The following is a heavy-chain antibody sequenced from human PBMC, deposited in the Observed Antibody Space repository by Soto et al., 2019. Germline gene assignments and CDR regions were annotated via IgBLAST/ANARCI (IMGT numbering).Heavy chain of an antibody. CDR2: INRSGST. Sequence: SETLSLTCAVYGGSFSGYYWSWIRQPPGKGLEWIGEINRSGSTNYNPSLKSRVTISVDTSKNQFSLKLSSVTAADTAVYYCARRFYGSGSYLNWFDPWGQGTLVTVSS. V-gene: IGHV4-34*01. J-gene: IGHJ5*02. CDR3: ARRFYGSGSYLNWFDP. D-gene: IGHD3-10*01. CDR1: GGSFSGYY.